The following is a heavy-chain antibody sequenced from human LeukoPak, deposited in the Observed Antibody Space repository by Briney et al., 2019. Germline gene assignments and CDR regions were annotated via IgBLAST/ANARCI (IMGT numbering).Heavy chain of an antibody. CDR3: ARGPARSQGSYYKINWFDP. J-gene: IGHJ5*02. Sequence: GASVKVSFTASGYTFTSYDINWVRQATGQGLEWMGWMNPNSGNTGYAQKFQGRVTMTRNTSISTAYMELSSLRSEDTAVYYCARGPARSQGSYYKINWFDPWGQGTLVTVSS. CDR1: GYTFTSYD. D-gene: IGHD3-10*01. V-gene: IGHV1-8*01. CDR2: MNPNSGNT.